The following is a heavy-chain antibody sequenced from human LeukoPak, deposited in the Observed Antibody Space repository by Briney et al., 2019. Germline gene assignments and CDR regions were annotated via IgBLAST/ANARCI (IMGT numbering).Heavy chain of an antibody. CDR1: GFTFSSYT. J-gene: IGHJ4*02. D-gene: IGHD1-26*01. CDR3: ARVTGSFSHDY. V-gene: IGHV3-21*01. CDR2: ITTTSSYE. Sequence: GGSLRLSCAASGFTFSSYTMNWVRQAPGKGLEWVSSITTTSSYEYYADSVKGGFTISRDNAKNSLYLQMNSLGAEDTAVYYCARVTGSFSHDYWGQGTLVTVSS.